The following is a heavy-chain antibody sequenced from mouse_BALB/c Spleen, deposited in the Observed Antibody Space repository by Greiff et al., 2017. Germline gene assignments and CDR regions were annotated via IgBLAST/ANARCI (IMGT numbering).Heavy chain of an antibody. D-gene: IGHD2-1*01. CDR2: ILPGSGST. Sequence: QVQLKESGAELMKPGASVKISCKATGYTFSSYWIEWVKQRPGHGLEWIGEILPGSGSTNYNEKFKGKATFTADTSSNTAYMQLSSLTSEDSAVYYCAPFYYGNYVSYAMDYWGQGTSVTVSS. V-gene: IGHV1-9*01. J-gene: IGHJ4*01. CDR1: GYTFSSYW. CDR3: APFYYGNYVSYAMDY.